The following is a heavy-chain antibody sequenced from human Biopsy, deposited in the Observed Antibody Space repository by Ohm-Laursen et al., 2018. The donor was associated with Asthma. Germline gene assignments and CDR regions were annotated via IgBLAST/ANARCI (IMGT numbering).Heavy chain of an antibody. CDR1: GDSFSNYA. V-gene: IGHV1-69*13. CDR2: LIPVLGTP. D-gene: IGHD5-12*01. Sequence: SVKVSCKVSGDSFSNYAISWVRQAPGQGLEWMGGLIPVLGTPDHAQIFEGRVTITADESTSTAYMELSSLSSEDTAVYYCARGYSGSDRIVYYYSGLEVWGQGTTVTVSS. CDR3: ARGYSGSDRIVYYYSGLEV. J-gene: IGHJ6*02.